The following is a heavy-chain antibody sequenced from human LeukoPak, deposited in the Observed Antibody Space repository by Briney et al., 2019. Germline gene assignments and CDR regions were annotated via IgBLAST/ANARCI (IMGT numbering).Heavy chain of an antibody. V-gene: IGHV3-23*01. Sequence: GGSLRLSCAASGFTFGTSAMSWVRQAPGKGPEWVSTFGRSGSDTYYSDSVKGRFTIFRDNSKNTLYLQMNSLRDEDAAVYYCAKGSLGSWYYFDYWGQGTLVTVSS. CDR1: GFTFGTSA. D-gene: IGHD6-13*01. CDR3: AKGSLGSWYYFDY. CDR2: FGRSGSDT. J-gene: IGHJ4*02.